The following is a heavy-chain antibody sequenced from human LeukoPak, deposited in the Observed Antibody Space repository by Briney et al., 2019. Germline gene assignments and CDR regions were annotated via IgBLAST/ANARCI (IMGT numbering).Heavy chain of an antibody. J-gene: IGHJ4*02. V-gene: IGHV1-69*06. CDR3: ARSSVVTAMVHLDY. CDR1: GGTFSSYT. CDR2: IIPIFGTA. D-gene: IGHD2-21*02. Sequence: ASVKVSCKASGGTFSSYTVSWVRQAPGQGLEWMGGIIPIFGTANYAQKFQGRVTITADKSTSTAYMELSSLRSEDTAVYYCARSSVVTAMVHLDYWGQGTLVTVSS.